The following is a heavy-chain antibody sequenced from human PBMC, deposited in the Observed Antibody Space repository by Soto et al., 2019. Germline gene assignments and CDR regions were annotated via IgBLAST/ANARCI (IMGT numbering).Heavy chain of an antibody. Sequence: SGNLSLTCTVSGGSISSYYWSWIRQPPGKGLEWIGYIYNGGSTYYRPSLESRMHMSLDATRNHYSLRLTSVTAADTAVYFCARAPVGLDTISYFEHWGQGNLVIVSS. CDR1: GGSISSYY. J-gene: IGHJ4*02. CDR2: IYNGGST. D-gene: IGHD3-3*01. CDR3: ARAPVGLDTISYFEH. V-gene: IGHV4-59*04.